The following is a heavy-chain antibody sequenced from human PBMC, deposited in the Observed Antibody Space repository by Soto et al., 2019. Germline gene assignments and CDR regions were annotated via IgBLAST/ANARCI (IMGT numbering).Heavy chain of an antibody. J-gene: IGHJ6*03. CDR1: GFTFSSYA. Sequence: GGSLRLSCAASGFTFSSYAMSWVRQAPGKGLEWVSAISGSGGSTYYADSVKGRFTISRDNSKNTLYLQMNSLRAEDTAVYYCAKRNDYDFWQVVSNYYYYYYMYVWAKGTTVTVSS. V-gene: IGHV3-23*01. D-gene: IGHD3-3*01. CDR2: ISGSGGST. CDR3: AKRNDYDFWQVVSNYYYYYYMYV.